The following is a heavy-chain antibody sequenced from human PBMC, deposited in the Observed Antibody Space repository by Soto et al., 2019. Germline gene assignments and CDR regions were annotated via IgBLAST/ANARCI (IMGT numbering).Heavy chain of an antibody. J-gene: IGHJ5*02. V-gene: IGHV1-2*02. D-gene: IGHD1-1*01. CDR1: GYTFTNYY. Sequence: ASVKVFCKTSGYTFTNYYMHWVRQAPGQGLECMGWINPSSGGTMFAQKFQGRVTMTRDTSITIVYMELTSLSSDDTAVYYCARGSNWNSNWFDPWGQGTLVTVSS. CDR3: ARGSNWNSNWFDP. CDR2: INPSSGGT.